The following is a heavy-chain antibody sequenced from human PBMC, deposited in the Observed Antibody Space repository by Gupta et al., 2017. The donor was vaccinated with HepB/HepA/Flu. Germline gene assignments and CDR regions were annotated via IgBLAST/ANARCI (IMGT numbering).Heavy chain of an antibody. J-gene: IGHJ5*02. CDR2: ISGGGST. V-gene: IGHV3-23*01. Sequence: EVQLLESGGGLVQPGGSLRLSCAASGFTFSNYAMTWVRRAPGKGLEWVSGISGGGSTYYADSVKGRFTISRDNSKNTLYLQMNSLRAEDTAIYYCTKDVRAAAGGTGGWFDPWGQGTLVTVSS. CDR3: TKDVRAAAGGTGGWFDP. CDR1: GFTFSNYA. D-gene: IGHD6-13*01.